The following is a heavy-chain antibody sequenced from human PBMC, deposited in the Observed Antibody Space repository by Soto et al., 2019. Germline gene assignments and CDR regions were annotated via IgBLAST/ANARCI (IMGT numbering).Heavy chain of an antibody. CDR3: ARENYYDSSGQIDY. Sequence: QLQLQESGSGLVKPSQTLSLTCAVSGGSISSGGYSWSWIRQPPGKGLEWIGYIYHSGSNYYNPSLNYRVTISVDRSKNQFSLKLSSVTAADTAVYYCARENYYDSSGQIDYWGQGTLVTVSS. CDR1: GGSISSGGYS. D-gene: IGHD3-22*01. V-gene: IGHV4-30-2*01. CDR2: IYHSGSN. J-gene: IGHJ4*02.